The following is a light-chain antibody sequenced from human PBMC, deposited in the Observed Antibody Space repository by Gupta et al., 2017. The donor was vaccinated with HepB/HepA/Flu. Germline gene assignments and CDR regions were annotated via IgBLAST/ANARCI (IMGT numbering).Light chain of an antibody. V-gene: IGLV3-21*02. J-gene: IGLJ2*01. CDR1: RIGDKN. CDR2: DDS. Sequence: SYVLTQSPSVSVAPGQTARIPCGGDRIGDKNVHWYQQRPGQAPVLVVDDDSDRPSGIPERFSGSNSGNTATLTISRVEAGDEADYYCQVWDTNSDHVIFGGGTKLTVL. CDR3: QVWDTNSDHVI.